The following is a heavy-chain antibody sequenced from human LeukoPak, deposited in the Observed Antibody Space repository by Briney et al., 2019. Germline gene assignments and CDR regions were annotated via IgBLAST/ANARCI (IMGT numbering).Heavy chain of an antibody. V-gene: IGHV4-59*08. Sequence: SETLSLTCTVSGGSISSYYWSWIRQPPGKGLEWIGSIYHSGSTYYNPSLKSRVTISVDTSKNQFSLKLSSVTAADTAVYYCARPNTDSYYYYGMDVWGQGTTVTVSS. D-gene: IGHD2/OR15-2a*01. CDR1: GGSISSYY. CDR2: IYHSGST. J-gene: IGHJ6*02. CDR3: ARPNTDSYYYYGMDV.